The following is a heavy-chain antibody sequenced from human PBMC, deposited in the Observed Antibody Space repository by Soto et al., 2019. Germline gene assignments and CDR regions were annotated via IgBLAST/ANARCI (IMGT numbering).Heavy chain of an antibody. J-gene: IGHJ6*02. V-gene: IGHV5-10-1*01. CDR3: ARRSSSEYYYYYGMDV. CDR1: GYSFTSYW. D-gene: IGHD6-6*01. CDR2: IDPSDSYT. Sequence: GESLNISCKGSGYSFTSYWISWVRQMPGKGLEWMGRIDPSDSYTNYSPSFQGHVTISADKSISTAYLQWSSLKASDTAMYYCARRSSSEYYYYYGMDVWGQGTTVTVS.